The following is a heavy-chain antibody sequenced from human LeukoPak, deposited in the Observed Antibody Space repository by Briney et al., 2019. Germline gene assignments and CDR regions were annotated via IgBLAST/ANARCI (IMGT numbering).Heavy chain of an antibody. D-gene: IGHD1-26*01. CDR1: GYSLSELS. J-gene: IGHJ5*01. Sequence: GASVKVSFKVSGYSLSELSTHWVRQAPGQGKEWVGGFDTEDDETIYAQKFQGRVTMTEHTSTATAYRELSSSRSEDTAVYFCATEKDLLLDSWGQGTPFTVSS. CDR2: FDTEDDET. V-gene: IGHV1-24*01. CDR3: ATEKDLLLDS.